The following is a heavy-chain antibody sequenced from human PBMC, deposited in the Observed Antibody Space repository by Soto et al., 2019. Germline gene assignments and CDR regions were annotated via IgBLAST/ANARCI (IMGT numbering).Heavy chain of an antibody. CDR1: GRTFNNYA. CDR3: ATNYYDGSGHYFIFEH. D-gene: IGHD3-22*01. CDR2: IIPIGGTP. J-gene: IGHJ4*02. V-gene: IGHV1-69*13. Sequence: SVKVSCKASGRTFNNYAISWVRQAPGIGFEWLGVIIPIGGTPEHAQKFQGRVTISADESTNTAYMELSSLRSEDTAVYYCATNYYDGSGHYFIFEHWGQGTLVTVSS.